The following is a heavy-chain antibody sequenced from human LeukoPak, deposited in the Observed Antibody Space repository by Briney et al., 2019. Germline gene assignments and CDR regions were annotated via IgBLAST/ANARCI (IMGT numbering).Heavy chain of an antibody. J-gene: IGHJ6*02. Sequence: GGSLRLSCAASGFTFSSYAMSWVRQAPGKGLEWVSAISGSGGGTYYADSVKGRFTISRDNSKNTLYLQMNSLRAEDTAVYYCAKEGYCSSTSCYSYYYYGMDVWGQGTTVTVSS. CDR2: ISGSGGGT. V-gene: IGHV3-23*01. CDR3: AKEGYCSSTSCYSYYYYGMDV. D-gene: IGHD2-2*02. CDR1: GFTFSSYA.